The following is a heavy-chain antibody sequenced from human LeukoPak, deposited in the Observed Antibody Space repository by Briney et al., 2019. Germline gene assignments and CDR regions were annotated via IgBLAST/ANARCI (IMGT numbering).Heavy chain of an antibody. CDR1: GASISGYY. J-gene: IGHJ3*02. CDR3: ARWEYSSSPGAFDI. Sequence: PSETLSLTCTVSGASISGYYWSWIRQPPGKGLEWIGYIYSSVSTNYDPSLKSRVTISLDTSKNQFSLKLSSVTAADTAMYYCARWEYSSSPGAFDIWGRGAMVTVSS. D-gene: IGHD6-6*01. CDR2: IYSSVST. V-gene: IGHV4-59*08.